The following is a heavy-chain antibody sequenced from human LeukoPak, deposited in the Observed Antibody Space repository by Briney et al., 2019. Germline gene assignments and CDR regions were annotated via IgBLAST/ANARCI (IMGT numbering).Heavy chain of an antibody. J-gene: IGHJ4*02. Sequence: SETLSLTCTVSGGSISIYYWSWIRQPPGKGLEWIGYIYYSGSTNYNPSLKSRVTISVDTSKNQFSLKLSSVTAADTAVYYCARGSGSYLYWGQGTLVTVSS. CDR1: GGSISIYY. D-gene: IGHD1-26*01. V-gene: IGHV4-59*12. CDR3: ARGSGSYLY. CDR2: IYYSGST.